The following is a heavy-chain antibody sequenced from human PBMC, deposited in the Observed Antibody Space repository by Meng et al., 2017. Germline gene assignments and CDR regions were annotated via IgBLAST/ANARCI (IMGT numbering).Heavy chain of an antibody. J-gene: IGHJ3*02. CDR1: GGTFSSYA. CDR3: ARELTRYYDSSGYFIRAFDI. V-gene: IGHV1-69*13. D-gene: IGHD3-22*01. Sequence: SVKVSCKASGGTFSSYAISWVRQAPGQGLEWMGGIIPIFGTANYAQKFQGRVTITADESTSTAYMELSSLRSEDTAVYYCARELTRYYDSSGYFIRAFDIWGQGIMVIFSS. CDR2: IIPIFGTA.